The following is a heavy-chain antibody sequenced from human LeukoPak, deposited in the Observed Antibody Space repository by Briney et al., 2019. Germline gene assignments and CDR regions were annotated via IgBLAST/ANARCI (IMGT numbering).Heavy chain of an antibody. CDR2: ISVGGSI. D-gene: IGHD4-23*01. J-gene: IGHJ4*02. Sequence: PGGSLRLSCAASGVTVSSNYMSWVRQAPGKGLEWVSVISVGGSIHYADSVKGRFTISRDNSKNTLYLQMNSLRAEDTAVYFCARDRYGGSYSDYWGQGILVTVSS. V-gene: IGHV3-53*01. CDR3: ARDRYGGSYSDY. CDR1: GVTVSSNY.